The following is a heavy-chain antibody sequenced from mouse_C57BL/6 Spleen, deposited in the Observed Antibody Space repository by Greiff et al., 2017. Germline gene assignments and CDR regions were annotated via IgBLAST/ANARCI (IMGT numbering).Heavy chain of an antibody. J-gene: IGHJ4*01. V-gene: IGHV1-62-3*01. CDR2: IDPNRGGT. Sequence: VQLQQPGAELVKPGASVTLSCKASGYTFTSYWMHWVKQRPGRGLEWIGRIDPNRGGTKYNEKFKSKATLTVDKPSSTAYMQLSSLTSEDSAVYDCARGIYDADHGYAMDYWGQGTSVTVSS. D-gene: IGHD2-3*01. CDR1: GYTFTSYW. CDR3: ARGIYDADHGYAMDY.